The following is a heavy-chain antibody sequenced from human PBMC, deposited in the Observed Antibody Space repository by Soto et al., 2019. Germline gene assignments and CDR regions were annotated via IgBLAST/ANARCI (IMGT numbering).Heavy chain of an antibody. CDR2: INSDGSDT. Sequence: EVQLVESGGGLVQPGGSLRLSCAASGFAFGSYWMHWVRQAPGKGLVWVARINSDGSDTSYANSVKGRFTISRDNGKNRCSLKMNSLREEATVLYSVAREPWVVTWYFNIWAVAPWSLSPQ. V-gene: IGHV3-74*01. J-gene: IGHJ2*01. CDR3: AREPWVVTWYFNI. D-gene: IGHD5-18*01. CDR1: GFAFGSYW.